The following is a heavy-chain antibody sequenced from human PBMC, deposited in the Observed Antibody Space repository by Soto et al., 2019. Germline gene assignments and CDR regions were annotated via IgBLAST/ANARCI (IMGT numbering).Heavy chain of an antibody. Sequence: QVQLQESGPGLVKPSQTLSLTCTVSGGSISSGGYYWSWIRQHPGKGLEWIGYIYYSGSTYYNPAHKSRVTISVDTSKNQFSLKLSSVTAADTAVYYCARGRLYYYGSGSGPYYFDYWGQGTLVTVSS. CDR3: ARGRLYYYGSGSGPYYFDY. V-gene: IGHV4-31*03. CDR1: GGSISSGGYY. J-gene: IGHJ4*02. D-gene: IGHD3-10*01. CDR2: IYYSGST.